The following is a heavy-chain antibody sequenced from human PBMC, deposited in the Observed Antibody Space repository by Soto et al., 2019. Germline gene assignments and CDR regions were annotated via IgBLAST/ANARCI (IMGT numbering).Heavy chain of an antibody. V-gene: IGHV4-61*01. CDR3: VRLVTFGGDEDF. CDR2: IYYSGST. Sequence: ASETLSLTCTVSGDSVSGGSFYWTWIRQPPGKGLEWIGYIYYSGSTNYNPSLKSRVTMSVDTSKNQFSLNLMSVTAADTAIYYCVRLVTFGGDEDFWGQGIPVTVSS. CDR1: GDSVSGGSFY. J-gene: IGHJ4*02. D-gene: IGHD2-21*02.